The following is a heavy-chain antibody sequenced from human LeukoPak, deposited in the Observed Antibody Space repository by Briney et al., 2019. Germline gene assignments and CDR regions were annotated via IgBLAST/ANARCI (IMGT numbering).Heavy chain of an antibody. J-gene: IGHJ3*02. Sequence: PGGSLRLSCAASGFFVSNNYMSWVRQAPGKGLEWVANIRQDGSDKYYVDSVKGRFTISRDNAQNSVYLQMASLRAEDTAVYYCAKGGSTGCYSGTCAFDMWGQGTLVTVSS. CDR1: GFFVSNNY. V-gene: IGHV3-7*01. CDR2: IRQDGSDK. D-gene: IGHD2-2*02. CDR3: AKGGSTGCYSGTCAFDM.